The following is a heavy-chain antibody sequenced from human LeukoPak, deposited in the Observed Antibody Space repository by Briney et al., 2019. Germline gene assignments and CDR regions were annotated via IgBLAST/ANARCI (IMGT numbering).Heavy chain of an antibody. V-gene: IGHV4-4*07. CDR2: NYPTGDT. D-gene: IGHD3-16*01. Sequence: SETLSLTCSVSGVSVTNYYWSWVRQPAGKRLEWIGRNYPTGDTIYNPSLKSRVTMSVDMSKNHLSLELTSVTAADAAVYYCVRDLTARGSFDYWGQGILVSVSS. J-gene: IGHJ4*02. CDR3: VRDLTARGSFDY. CDR1: GVSVTNYY.